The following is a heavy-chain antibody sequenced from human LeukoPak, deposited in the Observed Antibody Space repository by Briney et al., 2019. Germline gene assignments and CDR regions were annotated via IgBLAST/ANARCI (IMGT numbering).Heavy chain of an antibody. J-gene: IGHJ4*02. Sequence: SETLSLTCAVSGYSISSGYYWGWIRQPPGKGLEWIGSIYHSGNTYYNPSLKSRVTKSLHTSKNQFSLRLSSVTAADTAVYYCARGYGSGSYYFDYWGQGTLVTVSS. D-gene: IGHD3-10*01. V-gene: IGHV4-38-2*01. CDR2: IYHSGNT. CDR1: GYSISSGYY. CDR3: ARGYGSGSYYFDY.